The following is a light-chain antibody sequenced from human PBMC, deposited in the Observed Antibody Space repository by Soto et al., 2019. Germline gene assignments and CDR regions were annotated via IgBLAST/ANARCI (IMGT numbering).Light chain of an antibody. J-gene: IGLJ3*02. CDR3: SSYAGSNNLRM. CDR1: NSDVGGYDY. CDR2: EVN. Sequence: QSALTQPPSASGSPGQSVTISCAGTNSDVGGYDYVSWYQQHPGKAPKLIIYEVNKRPSGVPDRFSGSKSANTASLTVSGLQAEDEADYYCSSYAGSNNLRMFGGGTKLTVL. V-gene: IGLV2-8*01.